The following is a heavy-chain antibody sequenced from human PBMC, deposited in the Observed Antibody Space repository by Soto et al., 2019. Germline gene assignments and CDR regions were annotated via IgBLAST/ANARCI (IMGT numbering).Heavy chain of an antibody. CDR3: ARVYRITMVLGVLSEY. CDR1: GYTFTSYG. Sequence: QVQLVQSGAEVKKPGASVKVSCKASGYTFTSYGISWVRQAPGQGLEWMGWISAYNGNTNYAQKLQGRVTMTTDTSTSTAYRELRSLRSAAPAVYYCARVYRITMVLGVLSEYWGQGTLVTVSS. D-gene: IGHD3-10*01. V-gene: IGHV1-18*01. J-gene: IGHJ4*02. CDR2: ISAYNGNT.